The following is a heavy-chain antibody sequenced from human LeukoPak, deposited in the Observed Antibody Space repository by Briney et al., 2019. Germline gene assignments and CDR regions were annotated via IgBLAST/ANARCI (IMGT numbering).Heavy chain of an antibody. J-gene: IGHJ1*01. V-gene: IGHV4-34*01. CDR2: INHSGST. CDR3: ARAAYDFWSGSLKYFQH. D-gene: IGHD3-3*01. CDR1: GGSFSGYY. Sequence: LETLSLTCAVYGGSFSGYYWSWIRQPPGKGLEWIGEINHSGSTNYNPSLKSRVTISVDTSKNQFSLKLSSVTAADTAVYYCARAAYDFWSGSLKYFQHWGQGTLVTVSS.